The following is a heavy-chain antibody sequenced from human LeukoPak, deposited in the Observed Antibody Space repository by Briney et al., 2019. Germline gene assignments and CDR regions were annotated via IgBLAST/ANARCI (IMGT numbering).Heavy chain of an antibody. CDR2: ISGNGGST. Sequence: GGSLRLSCAASGFTFSNYSLTWVRQAPGKGLEWVSGISGNGGSTSYADSVKGRFTISRDNSKNTLYLQMNSLRAEDTVVYYCAKDRSSSTSCSNYWGQGTLVTVSS. V-gene: IGHV3-23*01. CDR1: GFTFSNYS. CDR3: AKDRSSSTSCSNY. D-gene: IGHD2-2*01. J-gene: IGHJ4*02.